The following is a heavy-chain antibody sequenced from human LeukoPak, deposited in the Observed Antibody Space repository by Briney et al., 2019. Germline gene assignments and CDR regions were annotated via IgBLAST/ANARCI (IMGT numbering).Heavy chain of an antibody. V-gene: IGHV1-46*01. Sequence: ASVKVSCKASGYTFTSYYMHWVRQAPGQGLEWMGIINPSGGSTSYAQKFQGRVTMTRDTSTSTVYMELSSLRSEDTAVYYCARDRAGNDILTGYYDRVSFDYWGQGTLVTVSS. CDR2: INPSGGST. CDR1: GYTFTSYY. D-gene: IGHD3-9*01. CDR3: ARDRAGNDILTGYYDRVSFDY. J-gene: IGHJ4*02.